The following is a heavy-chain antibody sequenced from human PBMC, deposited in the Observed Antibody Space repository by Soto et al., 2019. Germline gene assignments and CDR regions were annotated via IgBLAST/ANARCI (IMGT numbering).Heavy chain of an antibody. Sequence: GASVKVSCKASGGTFSSYAISWFRQAPGQGLEWMGGIIPIFGTANYAQKFQGRVTITADESTSTAYMELSSLRSEDTAVYYCARGEDDILTGYQNTYYYYGMDVWGQGTTVTVSS. V-gene: IGHV1-69*13. J-gene: IGHJ6*02. CDR3: ARGEDDILTGYQNTYYYYGMDV. D-gene: IGHD3-9*01. CDR2: IIPIFGTA. CDR1: GGTFSSYA.